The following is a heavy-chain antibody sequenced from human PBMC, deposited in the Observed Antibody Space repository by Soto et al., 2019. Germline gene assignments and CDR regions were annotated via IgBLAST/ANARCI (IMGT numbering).Heavy chain of an antibody. CDR1: GFTVSSNY. V-gene: IGHV3-66*01. J-gene: IGHJ4*02. CDR2: IYSGGST. D-gene: IGHD3-16*01. CDR3: ARDYVSGSSDS. Sequence: PGGSLRLSCAASGFTVSSNYMSWVRQAPGKGLEWVSVIYSGGSTNYADSVKGRFTISRDNSKNTLYLQMNSLRAEDTAVYYCARDYVSGSSDSWGPGTLVTVSS.